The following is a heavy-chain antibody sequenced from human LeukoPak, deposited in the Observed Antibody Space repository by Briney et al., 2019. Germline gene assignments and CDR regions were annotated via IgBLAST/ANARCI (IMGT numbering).Heavy chain of an antibody. Sequence: GGSLRLSCAASGFSFSNYGMTWVRQAPGKGLERVSGISYSGGSIYYADSVRGRFTISRDNSKNTLYLEMSSLRAEDTAAYICARERSCSSTGWHRYYAVDVWGQGTTVTVS. CDR2: ISYSGGSI. CDR3: ARERSCSSTGWHRYYAVDV. J-gene: IGHJ6*02. D-gene: IGHD2-2*01. CDR1: GFSFSNYG. V-gene: IGHV3-23*01.